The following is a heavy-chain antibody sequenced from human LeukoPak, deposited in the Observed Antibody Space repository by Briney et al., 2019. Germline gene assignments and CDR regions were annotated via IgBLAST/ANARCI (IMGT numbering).Heavy chain of an antibody. D-gene: IGHD5-18*01. Sequence: SETLSITCAVYGGSFSGYYSSWIRQPPGKGLEWIGEINHSGSTNYNPSLKSRVTISVDTSKNQFSLKLSSVTAADTAVYYCARSKDGYSYGTKYIQHWGQGTLVTVSS. J-gene: IGHJ1*01. CDR2: INHSGST. CDR1: GGSFSGYY. CDR3: ARSKDGYSYGTKYIQH. V-gene: IGHV4-34*01.